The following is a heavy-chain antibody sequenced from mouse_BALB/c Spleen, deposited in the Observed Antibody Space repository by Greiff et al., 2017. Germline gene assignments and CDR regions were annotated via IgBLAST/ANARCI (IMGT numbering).Heavy chain of an antibody. Sequence: EVKLVESGGGLVKPGGSLKLSCAASGFTFSSYAMSWVRQSPEKRLEWVAEISSGGSYTYYPDTVTGRFTISRDNAKNTLYLEMSSLRSEDTAMYYCARDLITGAMDYWGQGTSVTVSS. CDR1: GFTFSSYA. CDR3: ARDLITGAMDY. V-gene: IGHV5-9-4*01. CDR2: ISSGGSYT. J-gene: IGHJ4*01.